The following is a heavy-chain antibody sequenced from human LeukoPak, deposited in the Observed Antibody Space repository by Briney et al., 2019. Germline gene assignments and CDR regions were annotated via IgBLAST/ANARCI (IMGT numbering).Heavy chain of an antibody. CDR2: ISYGGSNK. D-gene: IGHD5-24*01. J-gene: IGHJ4*02. CDR1: GFTFSSYA. V-gene: IGHV3-30-3*01. CDR3: ARDRWLQFGPFDY. Sequence: GGSLRLSCAASGFTFSSYAMHWVRQAPGKGLEWVAVISYGGSNKYYADSVKGRFTISRDNSKNTLYLQMNSLRAEDTAVYYCARDRWLQFGPFDYWGQGTLVTVSS.